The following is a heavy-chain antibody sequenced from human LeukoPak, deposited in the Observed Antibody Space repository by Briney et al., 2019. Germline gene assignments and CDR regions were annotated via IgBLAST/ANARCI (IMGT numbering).Heavy chain of an antibody. CDR2: INHSGST. Sequence: SETLSLTCTVSGGSISSGGYYWSWIRQPPGKGLEWIGEINHSGSTNYNPSLKSRVTISVDTSKNQFSLKLSSVTAADTAVYYCARGRRYSSTVDYWGQGTLVTVSS. CDR3: ARGRRYSSTVDY. CDR1: GGSISSGGYY. J-gene: IGHJ4*02. D-gene: IGHD6-13*01. V-gene: IGHV4-39*07.